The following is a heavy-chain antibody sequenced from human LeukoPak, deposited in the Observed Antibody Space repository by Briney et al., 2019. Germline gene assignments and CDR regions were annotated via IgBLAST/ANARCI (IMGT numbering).Heavy chain of an antibody. Sequence: GGSLRLSCAASGFPFSNYARSWVRQAPGKGLECVSVISGDGGSTFYADSVKGRFTISRDNSKNTVYLQMSSLRAEDTAVYYCAKHLWRDLVSFGEGYYFGYWGQGTLVTVSS. CDR2: ISGDGGST. V-gene: IGHV3-23*01. J-gene: IGHJ4*02. D-gene: IGHD3-10*01. CDR1: GFPFSNYA. CDR3: AKHLWRDLVSFGEGYYFGY.